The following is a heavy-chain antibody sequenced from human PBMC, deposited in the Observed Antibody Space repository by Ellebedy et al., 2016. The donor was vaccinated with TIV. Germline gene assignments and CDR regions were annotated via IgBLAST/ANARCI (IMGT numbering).Heavy chain of an antibody. D-gene: IGHD3-16*01. CDR1: RLTFSRYE. CDR2: ISSSSSNI. CDR3: AISTVMIHFQH. Sequence: PGGSLRLSCAVSRLTFSRYEMSWVRQAPGKGLEWISYISSSSSNIYYADSVKGRFTISRDNAKNSLFLQMNGLRAEDTAVYYSAISTVMIHFQHWGQGTLVTVSS. V-gene: IGHV3-48*04. J-gene: IGHJ1*01.